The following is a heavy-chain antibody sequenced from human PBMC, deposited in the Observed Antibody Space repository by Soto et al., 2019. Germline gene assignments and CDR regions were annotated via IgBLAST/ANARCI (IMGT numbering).Heavy chain of an antibody. Sequence: SETLSLTCAVYGGSFSGYYWSWIRQPPGKGLEWIGEINHSGSTNYNPSLKSRVTISVDTSKNQFSLKLSSVTAADTAVYYCARGDVLLWVGEFSPPRPFDYWGQGTLVTVSS. J-gene: IGHJ4*02. CDR1: GGSFSGYY. CDR2: INHSGST. V-gene: IGHV4-34*01. D-gene: IGHD3-10*01. CDR3: ARGDVLLWVGEFSPPRPFDY.